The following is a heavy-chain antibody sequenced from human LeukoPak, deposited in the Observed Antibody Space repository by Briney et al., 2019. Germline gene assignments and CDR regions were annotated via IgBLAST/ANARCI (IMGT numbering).Heavy chain of an antibody. V-gene: IGHV4-34*01. J-gene: IGHJ3*02. CDR2: INHSGST. CDR3: ARGRITMVRGRAFDI. CDR1: GGSFSGYY. Sequence: SETLSLTCAVYGGSFSGYYWSWIRQPPGKGLEWIGEINHSGSTNYNPSLKSRVTISVDTPKNQFSLKLSSVTAADTAVYYCARGRITMVRGRAFDIWGQGTMVTVSS. D-gene: IGHD3-10*01.